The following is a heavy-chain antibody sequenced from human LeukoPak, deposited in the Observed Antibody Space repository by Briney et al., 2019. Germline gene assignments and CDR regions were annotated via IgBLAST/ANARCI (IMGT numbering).Heavy chain of an antibody. Sequence: PSETLSLTCAVYGGSFSGYYWSWTRQPPGKGLEWIGEINHSGSTNYNPSLKSRVTISVDTSKNQFSLKLSSVTAADTAVYYCAREWGRLGFDYWGQGTLVTVSS. CDR2: INHSGST. CDR1: GGSFSGYY. V-gene: IGHV4-34*01. J-gene: IGHJ4*02. D-gene: IGHD1-26*01. CDR3: AREWGRLGFDY.